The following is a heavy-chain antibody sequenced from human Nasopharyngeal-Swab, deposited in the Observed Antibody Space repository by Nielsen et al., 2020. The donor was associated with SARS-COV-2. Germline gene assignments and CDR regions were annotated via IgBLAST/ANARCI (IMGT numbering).Heavy chain of an antibody. CDR1: GFTFSSYA. CDR3: ARADWNDPTTFDY. CDR2: ISYDGSNK. V-gene: IGHV3-30-3*01. Sequence: GGSLRLSCAASGFTFSSYAMHWVRQAPGKGLEWVAVISYDGSNKYYADSVKGRFTISRDNSKNPLYLQMNSLRAEDTAVYYCARADWNDPTTFDYWGQGTLVTVSS. D-gene: IGHD1-1*01. J-gene: IGHJ4*02.